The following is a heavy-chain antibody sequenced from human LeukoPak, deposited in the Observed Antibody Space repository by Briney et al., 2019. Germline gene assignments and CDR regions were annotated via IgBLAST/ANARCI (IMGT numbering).Heavy chain of an antibody. CDR1: GYTSTGYY. CDR3: ARDDCGGDCYSSWFDP. D-gene: IGHD2-21*02. J-gene: IGHJ5*02. Sequence: ASVKVSCKASGYTSTGYYMHWVRQAPGQGLEWMGWINPNSGGTNYAQKFQGRVTMTRDTSISTAYMELSRLRSDDTAVYYCARDDCGGDCYSSWFDPWGQGTLVTVSS. CDR2: INPNSGGT. V-gene: IGHV1-2*02.